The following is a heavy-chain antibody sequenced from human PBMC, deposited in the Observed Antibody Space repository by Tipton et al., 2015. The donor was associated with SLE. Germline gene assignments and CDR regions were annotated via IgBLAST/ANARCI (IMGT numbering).Heavy chain of an antibody. CDR3: ARYRAAGYFDY. Sequence: TLSLTCTVSGGSISSGGYYWSWIRQPPGKGLEWIGSIYYSGSTYYNPSLKSRVTISVDTSKNQFSLKLSSVTAADTAVYYCARYRAAGYFDYWGQGTLVTVSS. V-gene: IGHV4-39*07. D-gene: IGHD6-13*01. CDR1: GGSISSGGYY. CDR2: IYYSGST. J-gene: IGHJ4*02.